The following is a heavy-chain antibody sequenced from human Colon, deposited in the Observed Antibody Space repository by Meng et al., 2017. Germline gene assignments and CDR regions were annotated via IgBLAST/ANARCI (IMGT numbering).Heavy chain of an antibody. J-gene: IGHJ5*02. CDR2: FYFSGNT. V-gene: IGHV4-31*03. CDR1: GDSISSGNHY. D-gene: IGHD3-22*01. Sequence: QAQLQEVGPGLVKPSQTLSLTRTVSGDSISSGNHYWSWSRQHPGKGLEWIGYFYFSGNTYYNPSLKSRVTISVDTSKNQFSLNLRSVTAADTAVYYCARYYYDSSGVTYFDPWGQGTLVTVSS. CDR3: ARYYYDSSGVTYFDP.